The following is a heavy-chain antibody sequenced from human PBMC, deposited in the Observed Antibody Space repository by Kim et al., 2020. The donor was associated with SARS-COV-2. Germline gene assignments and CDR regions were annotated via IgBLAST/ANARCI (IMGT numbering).Heavy chain of an antibody. Sequence: GRFTISRDNSKNTLYLQMNNLRAEDTAVYYCAKERRKYCSGGSCHLEYWGQGTLVTVSS. D-gene: IGHD2-15*01. J-gene: IGHJ4*02. CDR3: AKERRKYCSGGSCHLEY. V-gene: IGHV3-33*06.